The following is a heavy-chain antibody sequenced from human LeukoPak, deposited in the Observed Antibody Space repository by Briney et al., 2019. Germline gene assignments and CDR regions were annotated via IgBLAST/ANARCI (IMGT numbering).Heavy chain of an antibody. CDR3: ASLDY. V-gene: IGHV3-7*01. J-gene: IGHJ4*02. CDR2: IKQDGSEK. CDR1: GFTFSSSW. Sequence: GGSLRLSCAASGFTFSSSWMNWVRQAPGKGLEWVANIKQDGSEKYYVDSVKGRFTISRDNAKNSLYLQMNTLRAEDTAVYYCASLDYWGQGTLGTVSS.